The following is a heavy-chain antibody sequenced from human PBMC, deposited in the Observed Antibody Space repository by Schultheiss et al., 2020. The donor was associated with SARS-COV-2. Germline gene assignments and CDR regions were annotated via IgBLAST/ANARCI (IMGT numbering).Heavy chain of an antibody. CDR3: ARPRELGDYYYMDV. D-gene: IGHD3-10*01. CDR2: IFPGDSDT. CDR1: GYTFNTYW. V-gene: IGHV5-51*01. Sequence: GESLKISCKGSGYTFNTYWIVWVRQMPGKGLEWMGIIFPGDSDTRYSPSFQGQVTISADKSISTAYLQWSSLKASDTAMYYCARPRELGDYYYMDVWGKGTTVTVAS. J-gene: IGHJ6*03.